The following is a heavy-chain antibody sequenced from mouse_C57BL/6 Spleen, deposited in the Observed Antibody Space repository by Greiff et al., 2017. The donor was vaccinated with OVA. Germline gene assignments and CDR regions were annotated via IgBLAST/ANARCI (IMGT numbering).Heavy chain of an antibody. J-gene: IGHJ2*01. D-gene: IGHD2-10*02. Sequence: VQLQQSGAELVRPGASVKLSCTASGFNIKDDYMHWVKQRPEQGLEWIGWIDPEHGATGYASQFQGQATITADTSSNTAYLQLSSLTSEDTAVYYCTTSPYGNYGYWGQGTTLTVSS. V-gene: IGHV14-4*01. CDR2: IDPEHGAT. CDR3: TTSPYGNYGY. CDR1: GFNIKDDY.